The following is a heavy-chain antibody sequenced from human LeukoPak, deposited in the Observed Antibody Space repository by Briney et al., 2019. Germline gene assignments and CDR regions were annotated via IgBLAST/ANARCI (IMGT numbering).Heavy chain of an antibody. V-gene: IGHV4-34*01. Sequence: SETLSLTCGVYGGSFSGYYWTWIRQPPGKGLEWIGEINHSGSTNYNPSLKSRVTISVDTSKNQFSLKLSSVTAADTAVYYCARYAAYRWFDPWGQGTLVTVSS. D-gene: IGHD2-15*01. CDR3: ARYAAYRWFDP. J-gene: IGHJ5*02. CDR1: GGSFSGYY. CDR2: INHSGST.